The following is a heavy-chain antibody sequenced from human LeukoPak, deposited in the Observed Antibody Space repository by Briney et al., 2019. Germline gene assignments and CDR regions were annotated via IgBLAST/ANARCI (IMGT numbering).Heavy chain of an antibody. CDR1: GDSISTYY. D-gene: IGHD3-3*01. CDR2: IYFSGTT. V-gene: IGHV4-59*08. Sequence: SETLSLTCTVSGDSISTYYRSWIRQPPGKRLEWIGYIYFSGTTNYNPSLKSRVTISVDTSKNQFSLRLSSVTAADTALYYCARHGPLYDIWSAQFYFDYWGQGTLVTVSS. J-gene: IGHJ4*02. CDR3: ARHGPLYDIWSAQFYFDY.